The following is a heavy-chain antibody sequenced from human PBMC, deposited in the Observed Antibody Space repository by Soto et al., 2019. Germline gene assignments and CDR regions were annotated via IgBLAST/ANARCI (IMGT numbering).Heavy chain of an antibody. CDR1: GFTFSSYW. Sequence: EVQLVESGGDLVQPGGSLRLSCAASGFTFSSYWMDWVRQAPGEGLEWITRMHSDGSSANYADYVKGKFTISRDNAQKTLFLLMNSLRAEDTAVYHRARRGRGSKYPDYWGEGTLFSVSS. J-gene: IGHJ4*02. CDR3: ARRGRGSKYPDY. V-gene: IGHV3-74*01. D-gene: IGHD2-2*02. CDR2: MHSDGSSA.